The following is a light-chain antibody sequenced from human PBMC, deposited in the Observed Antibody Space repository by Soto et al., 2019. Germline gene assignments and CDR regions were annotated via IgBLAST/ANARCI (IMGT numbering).Light chain of an antibody. CDR3: QQYGSAPLT. CDR2: GAS. J-gene: IGKJ4*01. Sequence: EIVLTQSPGTLYLSPGERATLSCRASQSVSSSYLAWYQQKPGQAPRLLIYGASSRATGIPDRFSGSGSGTDFTLTISVLEPEDFAVYYCQQYGSAPLTFGGGTKVEIK. CDR1: QSVSSSY. V-gene: IGKV3-20*01.